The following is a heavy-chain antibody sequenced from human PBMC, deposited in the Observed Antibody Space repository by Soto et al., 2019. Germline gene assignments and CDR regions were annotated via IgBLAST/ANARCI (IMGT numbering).Heavy chain of an antibody. CDR1: GFTFSSYG. V-gene: IGHV3-33*01. Sequence: QVQLVESGGGVVQPGRSLRLSCAASGFTFSSYGMHWVRQAPGKGLEWVAVIWYDGSNKYYADSVKGRFTISRDNSKNSLYLQMNSLRAEDTAVYYCAREITMVRGAAYYYYCMDVWGQGTTVTVSS. J-gene: IGHJ6*02. CDR2: IWYDGSNK. D-gene: IGHD3-10*01. CDR3: AREITMVRGAAYYYYCMDV.